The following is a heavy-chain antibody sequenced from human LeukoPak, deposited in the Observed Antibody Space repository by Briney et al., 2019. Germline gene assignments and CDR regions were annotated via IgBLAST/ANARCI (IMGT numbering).Heavy chain of an antibody. V-gene: IGHV3-30*03. CDR2: ISYDGSNK. CDR1: GFTFSSYG. D-gene: IGHD3-22*01. J-gene: IGHJ4*02. CDR3: AREGTYYYDSSGYTIDY. Sequence: PGGSLRLSCAASGFTFSSYGMHWVRQAPGKGLEWVAVISYDGSNKYYADSVKGRFTISRDNSKNTLYLQMNSLRAEDTAVYYCAREGTYYYDSSGYTIDYWGRRTLVTVSS.